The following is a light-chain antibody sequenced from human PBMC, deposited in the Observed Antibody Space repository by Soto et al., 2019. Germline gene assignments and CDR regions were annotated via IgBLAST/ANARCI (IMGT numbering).Light chain of an antibody. Sequence: QAVVTQSSSGSASLESWVKLTCALSSGHSSYIIAWHQQQPGKAPRYLMKLEGSGSYNKGSGVPDRFSGSSSGADRYLTISNLQFEDEADYYCETWDFNTRVFGGGTKLTVL. CDR3: ETWDFNTRV. V-gene: IGLV4-60*02. J-gene: IGLJ3*02. CDR1: SGHSSYI. CDR2: LEGSGSY.